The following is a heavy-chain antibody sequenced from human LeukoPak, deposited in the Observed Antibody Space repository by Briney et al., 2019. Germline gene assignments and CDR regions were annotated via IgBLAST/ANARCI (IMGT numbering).Heavy chain of an antibody. J-gene: IGHJ4*02. CDR3: ARARYGSGSYHLDY. CDR1: GFTFSSYG. Sequence: GGSLRLSCAASGFTFSSYGMHWVRQAPGKGLEWVAVIWYDGSNKYYADSVKGRFTISRDNSKSTLYLQMNSLRAEDTAVYYCARARYGSGSYHLDYWGQGTLVTVSS. CDR2: IWYDGSNK. D-gene: IGHD3-10*01. V-gene: IGHV3-33*01.